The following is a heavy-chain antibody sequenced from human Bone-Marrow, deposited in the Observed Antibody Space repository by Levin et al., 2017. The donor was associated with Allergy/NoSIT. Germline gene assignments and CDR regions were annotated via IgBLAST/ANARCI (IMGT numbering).Heavy chain of an antibody. D-gene: IGHD3-3*01. CDR3: AKDFRSGGAPMGFDY. J-gene: IGHJ4*02. CDR1: GFILNNYT. Sequence: GGSLRLSCAASGFILNNYTMSWVRQAPGKGLEWVSGIDGISDGTYYADSVKGRFTISRDNSKSTLYLHMSSLRVDDTAIYYCAKDFRSGGAPMGFDYWGQGTLVTVSS. V-gene: IGHV3-23*01. CDR2: IDGISDGT.